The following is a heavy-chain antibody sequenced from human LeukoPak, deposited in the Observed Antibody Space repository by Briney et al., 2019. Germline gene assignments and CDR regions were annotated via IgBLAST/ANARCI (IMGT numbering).Heavy chain of an antibody. D-gene: IGHD6-13*01. V-gene: IGHV4-61*02. Sequence: SETLSLTCTVSGGSIISGSYYWSWIRQPAGKGLEWIGRTYTSGSTNYNPSLKSRVTISVDTSKNQFSLKLTSVTAADTAVYYCARGGTGYSSSGFEYWGQGTLVTVSS. CDR3: ARGGTGYSSSGFEY. CDR2: TYTSGST. CDR1: GGSIISGSYY. J-gene: IGHJ4*02.